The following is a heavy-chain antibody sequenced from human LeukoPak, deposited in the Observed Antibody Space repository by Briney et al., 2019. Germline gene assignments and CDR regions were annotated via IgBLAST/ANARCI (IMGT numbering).Heavy chain of an antibody. V-gene: IGHV4-39*01. CDR1: GGSISSSSYY. D-gene: IGHD6-19*01. CDR3: ARRPQAVAGAFDI. CDR2: IYFIGST. J-gene: IGHJ3*02. Sequence: PSEXLSLTCTVSGGSISSSSYYWGWLRQPPGKGGEWVGSIYFIGSTYYNPSLKSRFTISVDTSKNQFSLKLSSVTAADTAVYYCARRPQAVAGAFDIWGQGTMVTVSS.